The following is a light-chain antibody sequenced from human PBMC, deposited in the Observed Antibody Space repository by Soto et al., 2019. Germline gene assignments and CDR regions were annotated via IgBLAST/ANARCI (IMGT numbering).Light chain of an antibody. Sequence: EIVWTQSPGTLSLSPGESATLSCRASQSVSSSQVAWYQLKPGQAPRLLIYGASNRATGIPDRFSGVGSETDFTLTISRLEPEDFAVYYCQQYATSPHTFGQGTKLEIK. CDR3: QQYATSPHT. CDR1: QSVSSSQ. CDR2: GAS. V-gene: IGKV3-20*01. J-gene: IGKJ2*01.